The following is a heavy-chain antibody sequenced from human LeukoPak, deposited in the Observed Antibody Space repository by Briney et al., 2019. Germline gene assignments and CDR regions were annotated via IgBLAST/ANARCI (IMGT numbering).Heavy chain of an antibody. Sequence: GGSLRLSCAASGFTFSSYAMSWVRQAPGKGLEWVSAISGSGGSTYYADSVKGRFTISRDNSKNTLYLQMNSLRAEDTAVYYCAKTCYYDSSGSIDAFDIWGQGTMVTVSS. CDR3: AKTCYYDSSGSIDAFDI. V-gene: IGHV3-23*01. CDR1: GFTFSSYA. CDR2: ISGSGGST. D-gene: IGHD3-22*01. J-gene: IGHJ3*02.